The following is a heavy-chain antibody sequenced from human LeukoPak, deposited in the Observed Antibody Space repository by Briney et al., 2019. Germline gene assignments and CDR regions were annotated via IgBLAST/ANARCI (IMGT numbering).Heavy chain of an antibody. CDR1: GFTFDDYA. CDR2: ISWDGGST. V-gene: IGHV3-43D*04. D-gene: IGHD3-3*01. Sequence: PGGSLRLSCAASGFTFDDYAMHWVRQAPGKGLEWVSLISWDGGSTYYADSVKGRFTISRDNAKNTLYLQMNSLRAEDTAVYYCARSSTSGYYDFWSGYYTSHPDYWGQGTLVTVSS. CDR3: ARSSTSGYYDFWSGYYTSHPDY. J-gene: IGHJ4*02.